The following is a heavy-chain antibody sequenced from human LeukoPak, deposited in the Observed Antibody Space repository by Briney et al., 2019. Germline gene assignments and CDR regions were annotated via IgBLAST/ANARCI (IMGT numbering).Heavy chain of an antibody. J-gene: IGHJ3*02. Sequence: GGSLRLSCAASGFTFSSYGVHWVRQAPGKGLEWVAVISYDGSNKYYADSVKGRFTISRDNSKNTLYLQMNSLRAEDTAVYYCATPRIGDAFDIWGQGTMLTVSS. V-gene: IGHV3-30*03. CDR3: ATPRIGDAFDI. CDR1: GFTFSSYG. CDR2: ISYDGSNK. D-gene: IGHD2-15*01.